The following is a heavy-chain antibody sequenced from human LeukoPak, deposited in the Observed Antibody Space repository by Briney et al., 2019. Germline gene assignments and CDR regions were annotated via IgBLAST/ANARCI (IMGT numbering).Heavy chain of an antibody. V-gene: IGHV4-34*01. Sequence: PSETLSLTCAVYGGSFSGYYWSWIRQPPGKGLEWIGEINHSGSTNYNPSLKSRVTISVDTSKNQFSLKLSSVTAADTAVYYCARHSWFGELSYPSTPLDYWGQGTLVTVSS. CDR3: ARHSWFGELSYPSTPLDY. D-gene: IGHD3-10*01. CDR1: GGSFSGYY. J-gene: IGHJ4*02. CDR2: INHSGST.